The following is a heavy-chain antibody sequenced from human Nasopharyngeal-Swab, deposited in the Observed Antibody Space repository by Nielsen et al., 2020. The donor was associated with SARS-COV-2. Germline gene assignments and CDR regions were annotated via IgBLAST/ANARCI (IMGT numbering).Heavy chain of an antibody. CDR1: GGSISSYY. CDR3: ARGSVHDYGGSDFDY. D-gene: IGHD4-23*01. V-gene: IGHV4-59*01. Sequence: SETLPLTCTVSGGSISSYYWSWIRQPPGKGLEWIGYIYYSGSTNYNPSLKSRVTISVDTSKNQFSLKLSSVTAADTAVYYCARGSVHDYGGSDFDYWGQGTLVTVSS. J-gene: IGHJ4*02. CDR2: IYYSGST.